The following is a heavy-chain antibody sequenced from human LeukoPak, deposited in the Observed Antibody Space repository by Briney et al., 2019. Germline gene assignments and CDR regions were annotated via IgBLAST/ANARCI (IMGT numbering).Heavy chain of an antibody. CDR3: ANARGTSSSYFDL. CDR2: ISSGGGST. Sequence: SGGSLRLSCAASGFTFSSYAMGWVRQPPGKGLEWVSGISSGGGSTYYTDSMKGRFTISRDNSKNTLCLQMNSLTAEDTALYYCANARGTSSSYFDLWGRGTLVTVSS. J-gene: IGHJ2*01. V-gene: IGHV3-23*01. D-gene: IGHD6-6*01. CDR1: GFTFSSYA.